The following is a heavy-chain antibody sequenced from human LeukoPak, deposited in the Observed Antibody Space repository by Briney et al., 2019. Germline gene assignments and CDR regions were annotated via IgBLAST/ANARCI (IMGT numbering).Heavy chain of an antibody. CDR3: ARGHTAVTRHFDF. V-gene: IGHV3-30*03. D-gene: IGHD4-17*01. Sequence: GGSLRLSCVASGFTFSNGMHWVRQAPGKGLEWVAVISFEESNKYYADSVKGRFTISRDDAKNLLYLDMNSLRAEDTAVYYCARGHTAVTRHFDFWGQGTLVTVSS. CDR1: GFTFSNG. CDR2: ISFEESNK. J-gene: IGHJ4*02.